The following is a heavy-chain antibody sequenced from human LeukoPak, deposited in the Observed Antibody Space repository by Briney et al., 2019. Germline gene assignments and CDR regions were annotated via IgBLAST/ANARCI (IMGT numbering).Heavy chain of an antibody. Sequence: GGSLRLSCAASGFTFSSYAMSWVRQAPGKGLEWVSAISGSGGSTYYADSVKGRFTISRDNTKNSVYLQMNSLRAEDTAVYYCARDRGSSGIPDYWGQGTLVTVSS. J-gene: IGHJ4*02. D-gene: IGHD3-22*01. CDR3: ARDRGSSGIPDY. V-gene: IGHV3-23*01. CDR2: ISGSGGST. CDR1: GFTFSSYA.